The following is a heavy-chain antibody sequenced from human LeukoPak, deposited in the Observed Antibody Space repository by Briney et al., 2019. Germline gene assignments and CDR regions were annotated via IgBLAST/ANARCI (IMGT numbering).Heavy chain of an antibody. V-gene: IGHV1-69*13. D-gene: IGHD2-2*01. CDR3: ASEPLRSSTSCYAFDI. J-gene: IGHJ3*02. CDR1: GGTFSSYA. CDR2: IIPIFGTA. Sequence: GASVKVSCKASGGTFSSYAISWVRQAPGQGLEWMGGIIPIFGTANYAQKFQGRVTITADESTSTAYMELSSLRSEDTAVYYCASEPLRSSTSCYAFDIWGQGTMVTVSS.